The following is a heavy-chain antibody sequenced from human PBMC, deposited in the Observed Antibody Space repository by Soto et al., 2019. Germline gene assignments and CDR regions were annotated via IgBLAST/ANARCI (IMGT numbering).Heavy chain of an antibody. D-gene: IGHD2-2*01. Sequence: GGSLRLSCAASGFTFDDYTMHWVRQAPGKGLEWVSLISWDGGSTYYADSVKGRFTISRDNSKNSLYLQMNSLRTEDTALYYCAKDIGCSSTSCYERGWFDPWGQGTLVTVSS. CDR3: AKDIGCSSTSCYERGWFDP. J-gene: IGHJ5*02. V-gene: IGHV3-43*01. CDR2: ISWDGGST. CDR1: GFTFDDYT.